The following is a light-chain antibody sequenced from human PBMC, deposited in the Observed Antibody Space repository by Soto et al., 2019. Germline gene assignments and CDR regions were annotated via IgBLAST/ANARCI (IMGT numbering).Light chain of an antibody. J-gene: IGLJ2*01. CDR3: TSYTTSNPRT. CDR2: DVN. CDR1: SRDIGAYNY. Sequence: QSALTQPASVSGSPGQSITLSCTGTSRDIGAYNYVSWCQQYPGKAPKCMIYDVNNRPSGVSNRFSGSQAGNTAALTISGLQAEDEAFYYCTSYTTSNPRTLGVGTKLTVL. V-gene: IGLV2-14*03.